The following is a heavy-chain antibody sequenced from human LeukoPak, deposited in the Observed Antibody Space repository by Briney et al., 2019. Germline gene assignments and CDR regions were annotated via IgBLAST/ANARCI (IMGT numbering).Heavy chain of an antibody. D-gene: IGHD3-22*01. CDR1: GYSISSGYY. J-gene: IGHJ5*02. CDR3: ARDAGPITMIVS. V-gene: IGHV4-38-2*02. Sequence: SETLSLTCTVSGYSISSGYYWGWIRQPPGKGLEWIGSIYHSGSTYYNPSLKSRVTISVDTSKNQFSLKLSSVTAADTAVYYCARDAGPITMIVSWGQGTLVTVSS. CDR2: IYHSGST.